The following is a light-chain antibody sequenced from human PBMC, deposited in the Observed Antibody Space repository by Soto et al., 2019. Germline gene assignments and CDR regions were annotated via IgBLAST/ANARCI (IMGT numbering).Light chain of an antibody. V-gene: IGLV2-14*01. Sequence: QSVLTQPASVSGSPGQSITISCTGTSSDVGGYNYVSWYQQYPGKAPKLMIFDVSDRPSGVSNRFSGSKSGNTASLTISGLQAEDEADYYCSSYKTSSTVVVFGGGTKVTVL. CDR1: SSDVGGYNY. J-gene: IGLJ2*01. CDR3: SSYKTSSTVVV. CDR2: DVS.